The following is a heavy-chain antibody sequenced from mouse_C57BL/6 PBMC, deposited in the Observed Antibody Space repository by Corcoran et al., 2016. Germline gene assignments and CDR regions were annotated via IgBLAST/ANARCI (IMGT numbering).Heavy chain of an antibody. CDR3: ARERGYYGSSSYFDV. D-gene: IGHD1-1*01. J-gene: IGHJ1*03. CDR2: INTYSGVP. Sequence: QIQLVQSGPELKKPGETVKISCKASGYTFTTYGMSWVKQAPGKGLKWMGWINTYSGVPTYADDFKGRFAFSLETSASTAYLQINNLKNEDTATYFCARERGYYGSSSYFDVWGTGTTVTVSS. CDR1: GYTFTTYG. V-gene: IGHV9-3*01.